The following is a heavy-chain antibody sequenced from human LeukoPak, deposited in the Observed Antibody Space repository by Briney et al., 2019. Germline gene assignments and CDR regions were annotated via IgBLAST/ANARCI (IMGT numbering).Heavy chain of an antibody. CDR2: INRSGSTI. Sequence: GGSLRLSCAASGFTFSDYYMSWIRQAPGKGLEWISYINRSGSTIYYADSVKGRFTISRDDAKNSLYLQMNSLRAEDTAVYYCASRIMVFGVVTNSMDVWGKGTTVTVSS. CDR3: ASRIMVFGVVTNSMDV. J-gene: IGHJ6*03. CDR1: GFTFSDYY. D-gene: IGHD3-3*01. V-gene: IGHV3-11*04.